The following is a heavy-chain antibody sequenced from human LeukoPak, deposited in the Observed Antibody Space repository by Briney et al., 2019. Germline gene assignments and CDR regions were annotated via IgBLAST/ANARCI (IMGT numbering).Heavy chain of an antibody. CDR3: ARDKGNDYYDSSGYYFPWHYYGMDV. Sequence: SETLSLTCTVSGGSISSYYWSWIRQPPGKGLEWIGYIYYSGSTNYNPSLKSRVTILVDTSKNQFSLKLSSVTAADTAVYYCARDKGNDYYDSSGYYFPWHYYGMDVWGQGTTVTVSS. D-gene: IGHD3-22*01. CDR1: GGSISSYY. CDR2: IYYSGST. V-gene: IGHV4-59*01. J-gene: IGHJ6*02.